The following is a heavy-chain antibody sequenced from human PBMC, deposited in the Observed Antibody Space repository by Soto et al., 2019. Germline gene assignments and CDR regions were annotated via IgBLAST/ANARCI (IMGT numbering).Heavy chain of an antibody. J-gene: IGHJ4*02. CDR2: INHSGST. V-gene: IGHV4-34*01. Sequence: QVQLQQWGAGLLKPSETLSLTCAVYGGSFSGYYWSWIRQPPGKGLEWIGEINHSGSTNYNPSLRSPLTISVDTSKNQFSLKLSSVTAADTAVYYCARGGDCSGGSCRRFDYWGQGTLVTVSS. CDR3: ARGGDCSGGSCRRFDY. D-gene: IGHD2-15*01. CDR1: GGSFSGYY.